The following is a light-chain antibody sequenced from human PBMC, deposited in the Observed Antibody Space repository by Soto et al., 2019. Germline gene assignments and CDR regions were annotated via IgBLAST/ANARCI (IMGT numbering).Light chain of an antibody. CDR3: QQRKA. Sequence: EIVLTQSPATLSLSPGERATLSCRASQSVSSYLAWYQQKPGQAPRLLIYDASNRATGIPARFSGSGSGTDFTLTISSLEPEDFAVYYGQQRKAFGQGTKVDIK. CDR1: QSVSSY. CDR2: DAS. J-gene: IGKJ1*01. V-gene: IGKV3-11*01.